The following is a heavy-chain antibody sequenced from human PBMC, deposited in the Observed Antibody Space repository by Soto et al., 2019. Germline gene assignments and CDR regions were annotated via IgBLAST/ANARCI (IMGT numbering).Heavy chain of an antibody. D-gene: IGHD2-2*02. CDR1: GYTLTELS. J-gene: IGHJ5*02. CDR2: FDPEDGET. V-gene: IGHV1-24*01. CDR3: ATVRYTFGRHLNWFDP. Sequence: ASVKVSCKVSGYTLTELSMHWVRQAPGKGLEWMGGFDPEDGETIYAQKFQGRVAMTEDTSTDTAYMELSSLRSEDTAVYYCATVRYTFGRHLNWFDPWGQGTLVTVSS.